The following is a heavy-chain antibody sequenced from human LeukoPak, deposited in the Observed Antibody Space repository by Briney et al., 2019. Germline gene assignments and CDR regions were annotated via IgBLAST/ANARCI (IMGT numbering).Heavy chain of an antibody. CDR2: ISGSGGST. Sequence: GGSLRLSCAASGFTFSSYAMSWVRQAPGKGLEWVSAISGSGGSTYYADSVKGRFTIPRDNSKNTLYLQMNSLRAEDTAVYYCAKVSGALDYGDYNFDYWGQGTLVTVSS. D-gene: IGHD4-17*01. CDR1: GFTFSSYA. V-gene: IGHV3-23*01. J-gene: IGHJ4*02. CDR3: AKVSGALDYGDYNFDY.